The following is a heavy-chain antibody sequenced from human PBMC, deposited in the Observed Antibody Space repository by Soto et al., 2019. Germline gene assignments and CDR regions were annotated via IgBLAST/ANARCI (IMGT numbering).Heavy chain of an antibody. CDR1: GYTFTKYD. CDR3: ARMETFGSLNWFDP. J-gene: IGHJ5*02. CDR2: ISPNSGRP. D-gene: IGHD3-16*01. Sequence: VKVSCKTSGYTFTKYDISWVRQAPGQGLEWLGLISPNSGRPSYAQKFEGRVTMTTDISIATAYMELSSLRSDDTAIYYCARMETFGSLNWFDPWGQGTLVTVSS. V-gene: IGHV1-18*04.